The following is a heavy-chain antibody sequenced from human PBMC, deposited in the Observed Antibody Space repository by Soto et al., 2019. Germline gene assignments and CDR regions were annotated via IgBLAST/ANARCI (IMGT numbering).Heavy chain of an antibody. Sequence: GGSGNVSWKASGYTFTSYGISWVRQAPGQGLEGMGWISAYNGNTNYAQKLQGRVTMTTDTSTSTAYMELRSLRSDDTAVYYCARDGKTGFGELRGDYYYYYGMDVWGQGTTVTVSS. CDR1: GYTFTSYG. CDR2: ISAYNGNT. V-gene: IGHV1-18*01. D-gene: IGHD3-10*01. J-gene: IGHJ6*02. CDR3: ARDGKTGFGELRGDYYYYYGMDV.